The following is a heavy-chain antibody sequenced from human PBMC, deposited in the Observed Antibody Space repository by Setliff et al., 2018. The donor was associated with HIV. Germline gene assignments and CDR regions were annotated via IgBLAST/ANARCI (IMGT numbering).Heavy chain of an antibody. CDR3: VTSEVGGASPFDY. V-gene: IGHV4-59*06. Sequence: SETLSLTCAVYGGSFSGYYWGWIRQPPGKGLEWIGYIYNSGGTYYNPSLKSRITMSIDTSKNQFSLRLTSVTAADAALYFCVTSEVGGASPFDYWGQGTLVTVSS. CDR1: GGSFSGYY. CDR2: IYNSGGT. J-gene: IGHJ4*02. D-gene: IGHD3-3*01.